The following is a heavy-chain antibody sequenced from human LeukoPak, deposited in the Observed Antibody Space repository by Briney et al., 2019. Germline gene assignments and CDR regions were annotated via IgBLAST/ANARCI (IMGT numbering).Heavy chain of an antibody. CDR3: ARAYSSSSVVGY. V-gene: IGHV4-30-4*08. CDR2: IYYSGST. Sequence: SWVRQAPGKGLEWIGYIYYSGSTYYNPSLKSRDTISVDTSKNQFSLKLSSVTAADTAVYYCARAYSSSSVVGYWGQGTLVTVSS. D-gene: IGHD6-6*01. J-gene: IGHJ4*02.